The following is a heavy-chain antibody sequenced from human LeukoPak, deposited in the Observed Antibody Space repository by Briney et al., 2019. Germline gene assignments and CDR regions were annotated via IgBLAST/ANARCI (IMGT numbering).Heavy chain of an antibody. D-gene: IGHD6-19*01. Sequence: SETLSLTCTVSGGSISSYYWSWIRQPPGKGLEWIGYIYYSGSTNYNPSLKSRVTISVDTSKNQFSLKLSSVTAADTAVYYCARHGDSVAGTGFDPWGQGTLVTVSS. J-gene: IGHJ5*02. V-gene: IGHV4-59*08. CDR3: ARHGDSVAGTGFDP. CDR1: GGSISSYY. CDR2: IYYSGST.